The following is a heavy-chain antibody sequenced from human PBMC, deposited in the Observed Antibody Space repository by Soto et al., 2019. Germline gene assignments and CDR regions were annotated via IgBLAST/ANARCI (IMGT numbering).Heavy chain of an antibody. CDR2: IVVGSGNT. V-gene: IGHV1-58*02. Sequence: SVKVSCKASGFTFTSSAMQWLRQARGQGLEWIGWIVVGSGNTNYAQKFQERVTITRDMSTSTAYMELSGLRSEDTAVYFCVLCTTTSCYGKFDYWGQGTLVTVSS. D-gene: IGHD2-2*01. CDR1: GFTFTSSA. CDR3: VLCTTTSCYGKFDY. J-gene: IGHJ4*02.